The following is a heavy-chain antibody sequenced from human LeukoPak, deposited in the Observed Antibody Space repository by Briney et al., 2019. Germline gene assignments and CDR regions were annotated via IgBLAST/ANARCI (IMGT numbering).Heavy chain of an antibody. J-gene: IGHJ3*02. Sequence: SVKVSCKASGGTFSNYAISWVRQAPGQGLEWMGRIIPILGIANYAQKFQGRVTITADKSTSTAYMELSSLRSEDTAVYYCARDGSGSYHDAFDIWGQGTMVTVSS. CDR2: IIPILGIA. CDR3: ARDGSGSYHDAFDI. CDR1: GGTFSNYA. D-gene: IGHD3-10*01. V-gene: IGHV1-69*04.